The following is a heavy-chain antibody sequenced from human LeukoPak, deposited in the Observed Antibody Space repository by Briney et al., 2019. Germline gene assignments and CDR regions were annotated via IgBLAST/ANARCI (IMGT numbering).Heavy chain of an antibody. J-gene: IGHJ4*02. D-gene: IGHD3-10*01. Sequence: GGSLRLSCAASGFSFSSYALSWVRQAPGEGLEWVSTLSGSSTSTYYADSVKGRFTISRDNSKNTLYLQMDSLRVEDTAVYYCAREKLWFGDFPFDDWGQGTLVTVSS. CDR3: AREKLWFGDFPFDD. V-gene: IGHV3-23*01. CDR2: LSGSSTST. CDR1: GFSFSSYA.